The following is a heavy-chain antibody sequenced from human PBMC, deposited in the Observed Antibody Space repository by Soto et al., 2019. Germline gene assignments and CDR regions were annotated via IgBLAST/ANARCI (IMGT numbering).Heavy chain of an antibody. Sequence: SQTLSLTCAISGDSVSSNSAAWNWIRQSPSRGLEWLGRTYYRSKWYNDYAVSVKSRITINPDTSKNQFSLQLNSVTPEDTAVYYCARDGDTVTTQDYYYXMDVWGKATTVTVSS. V-gene: IGHV6-1*01. D-gene: IGHD4-4*01. CDR3: ARDGDTVTTQDYYYXMDV. CDR2: TYYRSKWYN. CDR1: GDSVSSNSAA. J-gene: IGHJ6*03.